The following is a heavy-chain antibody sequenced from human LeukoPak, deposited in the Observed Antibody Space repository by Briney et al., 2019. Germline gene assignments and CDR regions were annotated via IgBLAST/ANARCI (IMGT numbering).Heavy chain of an antibody. CDR3: ARAGQQLVFSHFDY. CDR2: IWYDGSNK. D-gene: IGHD6-13*01. J-gene: IGHJ4*02. Sequence: GGSLRLSCAASGFIFSSYGMHWVRQAPGKGLEWVAVIWYDGSNKYYADSVKGRFTISRDNSKNTLYLQMNSLRAEDTAVYYCARAGQQLVFSHFDYWGQGTLVTVSS. V-gene: IGHV3-33*01. CDR1: GFIFSSYG.